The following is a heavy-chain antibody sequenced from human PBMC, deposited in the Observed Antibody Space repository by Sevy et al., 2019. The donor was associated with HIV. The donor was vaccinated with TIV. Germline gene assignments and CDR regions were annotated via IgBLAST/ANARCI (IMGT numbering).Heavy chain of an antibody. CDR3: ATGYSIKPPDAFDI. CDR2: IYYSGST. D-gene: IGHD5-18*01. Sequence: SETLSLTCTVSGGSISSSSYYWGWIRQPPGKGLEWIGSIYYSGSTYYNPSLKSRVTISVDTSKNQFSLKLSSVTAADTAVYYCATGYSIKPPDAFDIWGQGTMVTVSS. CDR1: GGSISSSSYY. J-gene: IGHJ3*02. V-gene: IGHV4-39*01.